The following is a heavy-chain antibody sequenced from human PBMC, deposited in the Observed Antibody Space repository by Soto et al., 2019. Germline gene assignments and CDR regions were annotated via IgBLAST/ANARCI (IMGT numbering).Heavy chain of an antibody. CDR2: IIPIFGTA. Sequence: ASVKVSCKASGGTFSSYAISWVRQAPGQGLEWMGGIIPIFGTANYAQKFQGRVTITADESTSTAYMELSSLRSEDTAVYYCARCMYSSSWYDYYYGMDVWGQGTTVTVSS. J-gene: IGHJ6*02. CDR1: GGTFSSYA. CDR3: ARCMYSSSWYDYYYGMDV. V-gene: IGHV1-69*13. D-gene: IGHD6-13*01.